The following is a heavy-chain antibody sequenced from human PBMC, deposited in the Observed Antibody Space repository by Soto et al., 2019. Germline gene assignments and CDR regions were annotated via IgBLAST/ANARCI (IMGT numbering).Heavy chain of an antibody. V-gene: IGHV3-48*02. D-gene: IGHD2-2*01. CDR3: ARDEIWRLGYCISTSCWGSDYYGMDV. J-gene: IGHJ6*02. Sequence: LRLSCAASGFRFSSYCMNWVRQAPGKGLEWVSYISTGTSAIYYADSVKGRFTISRDDAKNSLYLQMDSLRDEDTAVYYCARDEIWRLGYCISTSCWGSDYYGMDVWGQGTTVTVSS. CDR2: ISTGTSAI. CDR1: GFRFSSYC.